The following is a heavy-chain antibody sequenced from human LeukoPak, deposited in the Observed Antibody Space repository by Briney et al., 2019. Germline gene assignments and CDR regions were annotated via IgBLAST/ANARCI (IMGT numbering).Heavy chain of an antibody. J-gene: IGHJ4*02. V-gene: IGHV3-23*01. D-gene: IGHD6-19*01. Sequence: PGGSLRLSCAASGFTFSSYAMSWGRPAPGKGLEWVLAISGSGGSTYYADSVKGRFTISRDNSKNKLYLQMNSLRAEDTDVYYCAKPREQWLVLPYFFDYWGQGTLVTVSS. CDR2: ISGSGGST. CDR1: GFTFSSYA. CDR3: AKPREQWLVLPYFFDY.